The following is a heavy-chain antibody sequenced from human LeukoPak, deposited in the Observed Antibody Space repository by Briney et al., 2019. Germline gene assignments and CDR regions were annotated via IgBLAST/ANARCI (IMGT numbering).Heavy chain of an antibody. J-gene: IGHJ6*02. Sequence: PGGSLRLPCAASGFTFSSYAMHWVRQAPGKGLEWVAVISYDGSNKYYADSVKGRFTISRDNSKNTLYLQMNSLRAEDTAAYYCARVLYDFWSGYYRGSYYYGMDVWGQGTTVTVSS. CDR3: ARVLYDFWSGYYRGSYYYGMDV. D-gene: IGHD3-3*01. CDR2: ISYDGSNK. CDR1: GFTFSSYA. V-gene: IGHV3-30-3*01.